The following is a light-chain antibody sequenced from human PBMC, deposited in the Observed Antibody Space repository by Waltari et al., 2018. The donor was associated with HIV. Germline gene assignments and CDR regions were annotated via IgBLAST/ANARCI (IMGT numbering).Light chain of an antibody. J-gene: IGLJ3*02. CDR3: NSYAGSNNWV. CDR1: SSDVGGSKY. CDR2: EVN. V-gene: IGLV2-8*01. Sequence: QSALTQPPSASGSPGPSVTISCAGTSSDVGGSKYLSWSQQHPGKAPKLMIYEVNKRPSGVPDRFSGSKSANTASLTVSGLQADDEADYYCNSYAGSNNWVFGGGTKLTVL.